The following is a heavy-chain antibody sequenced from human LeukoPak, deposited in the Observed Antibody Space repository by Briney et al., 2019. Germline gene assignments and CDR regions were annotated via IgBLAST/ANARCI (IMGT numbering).Heavy chain of an antibody. J-gene: IGHJ6*03. D-gene: IGHD3-22*01. CDR3: ARHDSNGYYGYYYYMDV. Sequence: PSETLSLICTVSGGSISIYYWSWMRQPGGRGLVWIGRFYSCGNTNYHPPLKSRITMSVDKSTNQFSLKLTSVTAADTAVYYCARHDSNGYYGYYYYMDVWGKGTTVTVSS. V-gene: IGHV4-4*07. CDR1: GGSISIYY. CDR2: FYSCGNT.